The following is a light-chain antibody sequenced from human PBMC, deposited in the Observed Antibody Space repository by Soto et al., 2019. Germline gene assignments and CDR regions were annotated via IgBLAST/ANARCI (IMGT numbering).Light chain of an antibody. CDR1: QAIRTA. V-gene: IGKV1-6*01. CDR2: AAS. CDR3: LQDYGDSWT. J-gene: IGKJ1*01. Sequence: AIQLTQSPSSLSASVGDRVTITCRASQAIRTALGWYQQKPGQAPKLLIYAASNLYTGVPSRFSGSRSGTEFTLTISSLQPEDFASYYCLQDYGDSWTFGQGTKVDIK.